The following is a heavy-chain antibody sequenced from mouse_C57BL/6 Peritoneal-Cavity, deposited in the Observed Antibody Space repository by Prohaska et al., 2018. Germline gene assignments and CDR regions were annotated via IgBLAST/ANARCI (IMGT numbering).Heavy chain of an antibody. CDR2: INSDGNVI. V-gene: IGHV11-2*01. CDR1: GFTFSCFW. Sequence: EVQLLETGGGLVQPGGSRGLSCEGSGFTFSCFWLSWVRQPPGKTLECIGDINSDGNVINYAPSIKVRVTNCRDNDKSTLYRQMSNVRSEDTATYFWMRYGNYWDFDVWGTGTTVTVSS. D-gene: IGHD2-1*01. CDR3: MRYGNYWDFDV. J-gene: IGHJ1*03.